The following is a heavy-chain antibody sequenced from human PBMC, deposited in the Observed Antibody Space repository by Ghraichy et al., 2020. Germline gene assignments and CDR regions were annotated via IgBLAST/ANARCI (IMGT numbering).Heavy chain of an antibody. V-gene: IGHV4-39*01. Sequence: SETLSLTCTVSGGSIGSSGYYWVWIRQPPGKGLDWIVSLYYSSSSYYNPSLKSRVTISMYTPNNQFSLKLSSVTAADTAIYYCARVGERAAAGVIDYWGQGALVTVSS. J-gene: IGHJ4*02. D-gene: IGHD6-13*01. CDR3: ARVGERAAAGVIDY. CDR2: LYYSSSS. CDR1: GGSIGSSGYY.